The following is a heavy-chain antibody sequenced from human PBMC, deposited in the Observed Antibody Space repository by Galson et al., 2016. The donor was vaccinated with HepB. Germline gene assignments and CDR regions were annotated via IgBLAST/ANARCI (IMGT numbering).Heavy chain of an antibody. Sequence: SLRLSCAASGFTFSTYWMGWVRQAPGKGLEWVGRIKRKTDGGTADYAAPVKGRFTILRDDSKNTLYLQMNSLKTEDTAVYYCTRDSYTSSSRADYWGQGTLVTVSS. D-gene: IGHD6-6*01. V-gene: IGHV3-15*01. CDR1: GFTFSTYW. J-gene: IGHJ4*02. CDR3: TRDSYTSSSRADY. CDR2: IKRKTDGGTA.